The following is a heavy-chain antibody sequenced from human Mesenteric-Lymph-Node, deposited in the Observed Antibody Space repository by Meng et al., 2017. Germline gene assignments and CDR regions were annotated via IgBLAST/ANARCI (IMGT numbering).Heavy chain of an antibody. CDR1: GGSISSYY. J-gene: IGHJ5*01. V-gene: IGHV4-4*07. CDR2: IYTSGTT. Sequence: SETLSLTCTVSGGSISSYYWSWIRQPAGKGLEWIGRIYTSGTTNYNPSLKSRVTMSIDTSKNQFSLNLSSVTAADTAVYYCARIYGSGVVDSWGQGTLVTVSS. D-gene: IGHD3-10*01. CDR3: ARIYGSGVVDS.